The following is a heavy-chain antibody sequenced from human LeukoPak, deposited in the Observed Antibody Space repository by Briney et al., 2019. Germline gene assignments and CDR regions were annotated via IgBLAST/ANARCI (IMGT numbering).Heavy chain of an antibody. Sequence: GGSLRLSCAASGFTFSSYAMSWVRQAPGKGLEWVSAISGSGGSTYCADSVKGRFTICRDNSKNTLYLQVDSLRAEDTAVYYCANQALGAPTIGNYYYGMDVWGQGTTVTVSS. J-gene: IGHJ6*02. CDR3: ANQALGAPTIGNYYYGMDV. V-gene: IGHV3-23*01. D-gene: IGHD5-12*01. CDR1: GFTFSSYA. CDR2: ISGSGGST.